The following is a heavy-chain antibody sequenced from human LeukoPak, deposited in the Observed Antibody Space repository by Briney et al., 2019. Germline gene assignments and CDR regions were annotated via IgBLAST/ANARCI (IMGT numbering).Heavy chain of an antibody. CDR2: IYTSGST. CDR1: GGSISSYY. J-gene: IGHJ6*03. D-gene: IGHD3-3*01. V-gene: IGHV4-4*07. CDR3: ARGRYDFWSGYYSPPNYYYMDV. Sequence: SETLSLTCTVSGGSISSYYWSWIRQPAGKGLEWIGRIYTSGSTNYNPSLKSRVPMSVDTSKNQFSLKLSYVTAADTAVYYCARGRYDFWSGYYSPPNYYYMDVWGKGTTVTVSS.